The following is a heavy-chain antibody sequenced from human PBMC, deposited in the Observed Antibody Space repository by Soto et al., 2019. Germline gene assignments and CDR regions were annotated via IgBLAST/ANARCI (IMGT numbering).Heavy chain of an antibody. Sequence: QVQRQESGPGLVRPSETLSLTCSISGGSISNYFWTWIRHSPGKGLEWIGYIYYSETTNYNPSLRSRVTISVDTSRNQLSLKLTSVPAADTDVYYCARGLTVFWSGLSTKPTWFDPWGQGTLVTVSS. CDR2: IYYSETT. CDR1: GGSISNYF. D-gene: IGHD3-3*01. CDR3: ARGLTVFWSGLSTKPTWFDP. V-gene: IGHV4-59*01. J-gene: IGHJ5*02.